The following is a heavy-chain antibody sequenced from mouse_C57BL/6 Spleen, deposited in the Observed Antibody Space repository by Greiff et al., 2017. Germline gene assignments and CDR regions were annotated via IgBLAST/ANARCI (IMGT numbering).Heavy chain of an antibody. D-gene: IGHD1-1*01. J-gene: IGHJ4*01. V-gene: IGHV1-64*01. CDR1: GYTFTSYW. CDR3: SPTVGYAMDY. Sequence: QVQLQQPGAELVKPGASVKLSCKASGYTFTSYWMHWVKQRPGQGLEWIGVIHPNSGSTNYNEKFKSKATLAVDKSSSTAYMQLSGLTSEDSAVYYFSPTVGYAMDYWGQGTSVTVSS. CDR2: IHPNSGST.